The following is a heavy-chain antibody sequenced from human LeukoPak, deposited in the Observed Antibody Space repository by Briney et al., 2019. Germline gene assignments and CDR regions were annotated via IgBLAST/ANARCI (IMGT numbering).Heavy chain of an antibody. CDR2: IKLDGSEK. V-gene: IGHV3-7*03. Sequence: LPGGSLRLSCAASGFTFSSSAMSWVRQAPGKGLEWVANIKLDGSEKNYVDSVKGRFTISRDNTKNSLYLQMNSLRAEDTAVFYCARDQYDTWSRRGNFDSWGQGTLVIVSS. CDR1: GFTFSSSA. D-gene: IGHD3-3*01. CDR3: ARDQYDTWSRRGNFDS. J-gene: IGHJ4*02.